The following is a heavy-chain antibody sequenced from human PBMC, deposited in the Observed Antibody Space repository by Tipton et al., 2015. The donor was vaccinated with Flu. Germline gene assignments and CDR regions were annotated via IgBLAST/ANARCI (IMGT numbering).Heavy chain of an antibody. J-gene: IGHJ3*02. CDR1: GGSIISGRYF. CDR2: VFPGETP. D-gene: IGHD4-17*01. V-gene: IGHV4-61*02. CDR3: ARGDYGDYDHEADGFDI. Sequence: TLSLTCTVSGGSIISGRYFWSWIRQPAGKGLEWIGRVFPGETPDYNPSFRSRVTILVDTSKNQFSLNLSSVTAADTAVYYCARGDYGDYDHEADGFDIWGQGTLVTVSS.